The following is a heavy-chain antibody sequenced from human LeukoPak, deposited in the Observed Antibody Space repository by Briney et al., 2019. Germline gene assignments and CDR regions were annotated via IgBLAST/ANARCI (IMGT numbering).Heavy chain of an antibody. CDR2: IRQDGSEK. Sequence: PGGSLRPSCPASGFIFSDNWVNWVRQPPGKGLRWLASIRQDGSEKTYVDSVKGRFNIPRDNTKGSLYLQMSSLTAEDTAVYYCARDGTAAGLYFDLRGQGTLVTVSS. J-gene: IGHJ4*01. CDR1: GFIFSDNW. CDR3: ARDGTAAGLYFDL. V-gene: IGHV3-7*01. D-gene: IGHD6-13*01.